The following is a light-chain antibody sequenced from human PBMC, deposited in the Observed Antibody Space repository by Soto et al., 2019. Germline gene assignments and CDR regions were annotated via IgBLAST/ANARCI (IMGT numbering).Light chain of an antibody. J-gene: IGLJ1*01. Sequence: QSFLTQPPSVSGAPGQRVTISCTGSSSNIGAGYDVHWYQQLPGTAPKLLIYGNNNRPSGVPDRFSGSKSGTSASLAITGLQAEDEADYYYQSYDSSLSGYVFGTGTKVTVL. CDR1: SSNIGAGYD. V-gene: IGLV1-40*01. CDR2: GNN. CDR3: QSYDSSLSGYV.